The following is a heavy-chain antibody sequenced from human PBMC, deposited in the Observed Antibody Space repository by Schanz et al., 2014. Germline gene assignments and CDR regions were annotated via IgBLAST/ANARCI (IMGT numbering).Heavy chain of an antibody. Sequence: EVQLVESGGALIQPGGSLRLSCVASGFTVSSNYMSWVRQAPGKGLEWVSVLYTGGSTFYAESVRGRFFISRDSSKNTLFLHMNSLRAEDTAVYYCVRDAGRDGYNLAFDVWGQGTLVTVSS. J-gene: IGHJ3*01. CDR3: VRDAGRDGYNLAFDV. CDR2: LYTGGST. CDR1: GFTVSSNY. V-gene: IGHV3-53*01. D-gene: IGHD1-1*01.